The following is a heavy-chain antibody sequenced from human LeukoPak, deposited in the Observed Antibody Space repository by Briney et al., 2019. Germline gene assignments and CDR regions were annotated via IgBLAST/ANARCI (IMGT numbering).Heavy chain of an antibody. V-gene: IGHV1-8*01. Sequence: ASVKVSCKASGYTFTSYDINWVRQATGQGLEWMGWMNPNSGNTGYAQKFQGRVTMTRNTSISTAYMELSSLRSEDTAAYYCARGWGIVVENAFDIWGPGTMVTVSS. CDR3: ARGWGIVVENAFDI. CDR1: GYTFTSYD. J-gene: IGHJ3*02. CDR2: MNPNSGNT. D-gene: IGHD3-22*01.